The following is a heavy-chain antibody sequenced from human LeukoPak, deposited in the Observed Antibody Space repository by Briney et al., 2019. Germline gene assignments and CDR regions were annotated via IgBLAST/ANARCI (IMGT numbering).Heavy chain of an antibody. CDR3: ASPYGSGSNKVAGGY. CDR1: GGSISSSSYY. D-gene: IGHD3-10*01. J-gene: IGHJ4*02. Sequence: PSETLSLTCTVSGGSISSSSYYWGWIRQPPGKGLEWMGSIYYSGSTYYNPSLKSRVTISVDTSKNQFSLKLSSVTAADTAVYYCASPYGSGSNKVAGGYWGQGTLVTVSS. V-gene: IGHV4-39*01. CDR2: IYYSGST.